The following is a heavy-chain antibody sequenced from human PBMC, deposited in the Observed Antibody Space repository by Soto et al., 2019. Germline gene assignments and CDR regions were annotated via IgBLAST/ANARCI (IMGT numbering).Heavy chain of an antibody. CDR2: IYYSGST. CDR3: ARDQGEVVYSLFEP. D-gene: IGHD2-15*01. J-gene: IGHJ5*02. V-gene: IGHV4-59*01. Sequence: PGKGLEWIGYIYYSGSTNYNPSLKSRVTISVDTSKNQFSLKLSSVTAADTAVYFCARDQGEVVYSLFEPWGQGTLVTVSS.